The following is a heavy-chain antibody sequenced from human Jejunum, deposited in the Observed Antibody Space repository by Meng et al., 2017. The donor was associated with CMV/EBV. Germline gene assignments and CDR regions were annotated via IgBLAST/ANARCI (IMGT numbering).Heavy chain of an antibody. CDR3: ARDRAYYFDSSASAWFDP. D-gene: IGHD3-22*01. V-gene: IGHV4-30-4*08. CDR1: ISSEDYY. CDR2: IYYTGNT. Sequence: ISSEDYYWRWIRQPPGRGLEWIGYIYYTGNTYYNASLRGRVTMSVDTSKNQFSLNLSSVTAADTAVYYCARDRAYYFDSSASAWFDPWGQGTLVTVSS. J-gene: IGHJ5*02.